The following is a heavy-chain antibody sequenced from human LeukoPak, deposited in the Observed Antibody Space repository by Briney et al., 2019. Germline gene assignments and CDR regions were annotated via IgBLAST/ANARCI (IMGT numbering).Heavy chain of an antibody. CDR2: IYYSGST. CDR1: GGSISSSSYY. Sequence: PSETLSLTCTVSGGSISSSSYYWDWIRQPPGKGLEWIGSIYYSGSTYYNPSLKSRVTISEDTSKNQFSLKLSSVTAADTAVYYCARDPSGTGWFDPWGQGTLVTVSS. D-gene: IGHD3-10*01. CDR3: ARDPSGTGWFDP. V-gene: IGHV4-39*07. J-gene: IGHJ5*02.